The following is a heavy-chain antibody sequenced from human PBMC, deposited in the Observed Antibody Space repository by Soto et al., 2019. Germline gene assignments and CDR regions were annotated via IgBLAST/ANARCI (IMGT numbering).Heavy chain of an antibody. CDR1: GGTLSSFA. CDR2: IIPPWGST. CDR3: ARDSSSWYFFDY. D-gene: IGHD6-13*01. J-gene: IGHJ4*02. Sequence: QVQLVQSGAEVKKPGSSVKVSCKASGGTLSSFAISWVRQAPGQGLEWIGGIIPPWGSTSYAQKFQGRVTITADESTNTAYMELNGLRSEDTAVYYCARDSSSWYFFDYWGQGTLVTVSS. V-gene: IGHV1-69*01.